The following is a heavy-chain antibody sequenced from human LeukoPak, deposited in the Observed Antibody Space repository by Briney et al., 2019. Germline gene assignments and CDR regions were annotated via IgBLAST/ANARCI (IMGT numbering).Heavy chain of an antibody. Sequence: GGSLRLSCAASGFRFNNYAMHWVRQPPGTGLGRVAVISMDGIQEYYADSVKGRFSISRDNSKNTLYLQMNSLRAEDTAVYYCATPWIQLWYYFDYWGQGTLVTVSS. CDR3: ATPWIQLWYYFDY. CDR1: GFRFNNYA. V-gene: IGHV3-30*04. D-gene: IGHD5-18*01. CDR2: ISMDGIQE. J-gene: IGHJ4*02.